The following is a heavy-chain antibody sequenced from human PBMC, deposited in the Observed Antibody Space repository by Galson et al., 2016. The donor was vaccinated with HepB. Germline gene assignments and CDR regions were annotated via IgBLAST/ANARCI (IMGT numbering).Heavy chain of an antibody. Sequence: SLRLSCAASGFTFNNYAMSWVRQAPGKGLEWVSSISGSGGSTYYADSVKGRFTISRDNSKNTLYLQMNSLRAEDTAVYYCAKEATYRGECYNVDHWGQGALVTVSS. CDR3: AKEATYRGECYNVDH. J-gene: IGHJ4*02. D-gene: IGHD5-24*01. CDR1: GFTFNNYA. CDR2: ISGSGGST. V-gene: IGHV3-23*01.